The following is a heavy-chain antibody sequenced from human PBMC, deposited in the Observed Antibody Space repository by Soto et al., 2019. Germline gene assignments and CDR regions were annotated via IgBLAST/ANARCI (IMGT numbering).Heavy chain of an antibody. D-gene: IGHD6-6*01. CDR2: IYYSGST. CDR1: GDSISSRSYY. J-gene: IGHJ4*02. V-gene: IGHV4-39*01. Sequence: KPSETLSLTCTVTGDSISSRSYYWGWIRQPPGKGLEWIGSIYYSGSTYNNPSLRSRVSMSIDTSKNQFSLKLSSVTAADTAVYYCARGSPSHTLPTYSSSSEDYWGQGTLVTVSS. CDR3: ARGSPSHTLPTYSSSSEDY.